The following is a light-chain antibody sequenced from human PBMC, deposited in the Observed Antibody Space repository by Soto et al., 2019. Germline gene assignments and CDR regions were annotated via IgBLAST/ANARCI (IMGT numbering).Light chain of an antibody. Sequence: DIQMTQSPSTLSASVGDRVTITCRASQDIGTWLAWYQQKPEKAPKVLISRASHLESGVPSRFSASGSGTEFSLTINSLQADDFATYYCQQYHIYSWTFGQGTKVDIK. CDR1: QDIGTW. V-gene: IGKV1-5*03. CDR3: QQYHIYSWT. CDR2: RAS. J-gene: IGKJ1*01.